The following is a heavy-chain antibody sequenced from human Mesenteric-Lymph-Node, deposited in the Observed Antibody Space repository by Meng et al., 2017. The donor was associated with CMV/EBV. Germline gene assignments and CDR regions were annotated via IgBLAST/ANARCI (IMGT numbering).Heavy chain of an antibody. J-gene: IGHJ6*02. Sequence: GESLKISCAASGFTFSTYAMNWVRQAPGKGLEWVANINQDGSAKYCVDSVKGRFTISRDNTKNSLYLQMNSLRAEDTAVYFCGRDMDVWGLGTTVTVSS. CDR3: GRDMDV. CDR2: INQDGSAK. V-gene: IGHV3-7*01. CDR1: GFTFSTYA.